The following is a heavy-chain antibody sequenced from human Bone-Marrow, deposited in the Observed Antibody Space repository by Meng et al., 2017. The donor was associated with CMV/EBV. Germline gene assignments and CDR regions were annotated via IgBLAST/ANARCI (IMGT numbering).Heavy chain of an antibody. J-gene: IGHJ3*01. CDR3: ARGGGNPGQTDAFDV. D-gene: IGHD4-23*01. CDR1: GYTFTSYD. Sequence: SVKVSFKASGYTFTSYDINWVRQATGQGLEWMGWMNPNSGNTGYAQKFQGRVTMTRNTSISTAYMELSSLRSEDTAVYYCARGGGNPGQTDAFDVWGQGTMVTVSS. V-gene: IGHV1-8*01. CDR2: MNPNSGNT.